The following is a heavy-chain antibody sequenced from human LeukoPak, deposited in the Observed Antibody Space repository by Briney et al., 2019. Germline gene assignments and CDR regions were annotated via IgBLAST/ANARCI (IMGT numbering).Heavy chain of an antibody. Sequence: ASVKVSXKASGYTFTGYYMHWVRQAPGQGLEWMGWINPSGGSTSYAQKFQGRVTMTRDTSTSTVYMELSSLRSEDTAVYYCARGDGDYAGGVDYWGQGTLVTVSS. CDR2: INPSGGST. V-gene: IGHV1-46*03. CDR3: ARGDGDYAGGVDY. CDR1: GYTFTGYY. D-gene: IGHD4-17*01. J-gene: IGHJ4*02.